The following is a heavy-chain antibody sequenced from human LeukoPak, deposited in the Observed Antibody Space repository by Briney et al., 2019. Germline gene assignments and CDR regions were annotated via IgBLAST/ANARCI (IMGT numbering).Heavy chain of an antibody. D-gene: IGHD5-12*01. Sequence: SETLSLTCTVSGGSISSYYWSWIRQPPGKGLEWVGYIYYSGSTNYNPSLKSRVTISVDTSKNQFSLNLTSVTAADAAVYYCARDLGYSGFDWAPWGQGTLVTVSS. CDR3: ARDLGYSGFDWAP. CDR2: IYYSGST. J-gene: IGHJ5*02. CDR1: GGSISSYY. V-gene: IGHV4-59*12.